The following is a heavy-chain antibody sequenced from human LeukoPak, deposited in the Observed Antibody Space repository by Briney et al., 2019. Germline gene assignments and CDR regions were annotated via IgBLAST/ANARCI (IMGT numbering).Heavy chain of an antibody. CDR1: GFTFSSYW. D-gene: IGHD2-15*01. J-gene: IGHJ3*02. CDR2: IKQDGSEK. V-gene: IGHV3-7*01. Sequence: GGSLRLSCAASGFTFSSYWMSWVRQAPGKGREWVANIKQDGSEKYYVDSVKGRFTISRDNAKNSLYLQMNSLRAEDTAVYYCARDRYCSGGSCYPNAFDIWGQGTMVTVSS. CDR3: ARDRYCSGGSCYPNAFDI.